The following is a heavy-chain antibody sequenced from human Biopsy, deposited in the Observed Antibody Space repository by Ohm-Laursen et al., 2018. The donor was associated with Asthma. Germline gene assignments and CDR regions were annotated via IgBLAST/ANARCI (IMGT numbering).Heavy chain of an antibody. CDR3: ARGDSSGWSHYYFDY. Sequence: GSLRLSCTASGFTFSSYGMHWVRQAPGKGLEWVSAISGGGGGTKYADSVKGRFTISRDNSKNTLSLQMDSLRAEDTAVYYCARGDSSGWSHYYFDYWGQGTLVTVSS. J-gene: IGHJ4*02. V-gene: IGHV3-23*01. D-gene: IGHD6-19*01. CDR2: ISGGGGGT. CDR1: GFTFSSYG.